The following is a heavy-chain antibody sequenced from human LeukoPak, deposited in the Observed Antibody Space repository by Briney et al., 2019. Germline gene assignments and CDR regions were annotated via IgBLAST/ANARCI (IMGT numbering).Heavy chain of an antibody. CDR3: ARDSNSSSSEPDY. CDR2: INPNSGGT. Sequence: ASVKVSCKASGYTFTGYYMHWVRQAPGQGLEWMGWINPNSGGTNYAQKFQGRVTMTRDTSISTAYMELSRLRSDDTAVYYCARDSNSSSSEPDYWGQGTLVTVSS. V-gene: IGHV1-2*02. J-gene: IGHJ4*02. D-gene: IGHD6-6*01. CDR1: GYTFTGYY.